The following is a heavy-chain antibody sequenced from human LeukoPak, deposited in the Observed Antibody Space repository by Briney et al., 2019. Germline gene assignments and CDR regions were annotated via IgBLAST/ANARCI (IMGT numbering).Heavy chain of an antibody. D-gene: IGHD3-3*01. CDR2: IYTSWST. J-gene: IGHJ5*02. CDR3: ARVYVHYDFWSGYLNWFDP. V-gene: IGHV4-4*07. Sequence: SETLSLTCTVSGGSISSYYWSWIRQPAGKGLEWIGRIYTSWSTNYNPSLKSRVTMSVDTSKNQFSLKLSSVTAADTAVCYCARVYVHYDFWSGYLNWFDPWGQGTLVTVSS. CDR1: GGSISSYY.